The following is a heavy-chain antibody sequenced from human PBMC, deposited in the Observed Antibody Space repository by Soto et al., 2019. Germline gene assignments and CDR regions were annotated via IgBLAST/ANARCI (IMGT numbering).Heavy chain of an antibody. Sequence: GGSLRLSCAASGFTFSGYRMGWVRQAPGKGLEWVANIKEDGSENYYVDSVKGRFTISRDNAKNSLYLQMNSLRAEDTAVYYCARVGGYGWFDPWGQGTLVTVSS. CDR3: ARVGGYGWFDP. V-gene: IGHV3-7*05. D-gene: IGHD6-25*01. CDR1: GFTFSGYR. J-gene: IGHJ5*02. CDR2: IKEDGSEN.